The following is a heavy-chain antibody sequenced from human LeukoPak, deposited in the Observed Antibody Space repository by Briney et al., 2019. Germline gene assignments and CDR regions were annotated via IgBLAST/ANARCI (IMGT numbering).Heavy chain of an antibody. CDR3: AQTRMTTYYFDY. CDR1: GFTFSSYG. V-gene: IGHV3-30*02. D-gene: IGHD1-1*01. J-gene: IGHJ4*02. Sequence: GGSLRLSCAASGFTFSSYGMHWVRQAPGKGLEWVAFIDYDGSNEYYADSVKGRFTISRDNSKNTLYLQMNSLRAEGTAVYFCAQTRMTTYYFDYWGQGTLVTVSS. CDR2: IDYDGSNE.